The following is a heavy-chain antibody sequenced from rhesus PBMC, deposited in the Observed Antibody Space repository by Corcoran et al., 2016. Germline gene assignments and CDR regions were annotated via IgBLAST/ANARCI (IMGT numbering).Heavy chain of an antibody. V-gene: IGHV4-73*01. CDR3: AIDIAGFDY. D-gene: IGHD1-1-1*01. J-gene: IGHJ4*01. CDR2: IYGNSAST. CDR1: GGSISGYYY. Sequence: QVQLQQWGEGLVKPSETLSLTCAVYGGSISGYYYWSWIRQPPGKGLEWIGYIYGNSASTNYNPSRKNRVTISKDTSKNQVSLKLSAVTAADTAVYYCAIDIAGFDYWGQGVLVTVSS.